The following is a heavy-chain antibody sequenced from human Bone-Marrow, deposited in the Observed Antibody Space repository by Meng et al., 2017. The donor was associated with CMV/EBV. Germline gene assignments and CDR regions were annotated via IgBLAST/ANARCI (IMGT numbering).Heavy chain of an antibody. Sequence: GESLKISCAASRFTFSTYAMSWVRQAPGKGLEWVSDISSSGGSTYYADPVKGRFTISRDNSKNTLYLQMNSLRAEDMAVYYCAVWNYYGSGSYYGGNWFDPWGQGTRVTVSS. CDR1: RFTFSTYA. V-gene: IGHV3-23*01. D-gene: IGHD3-10*01. J-gene: IGHJ5*02. CDR2: ISSSGGST. CDR3: AVWNYYGSGSYYGGNWFDP.